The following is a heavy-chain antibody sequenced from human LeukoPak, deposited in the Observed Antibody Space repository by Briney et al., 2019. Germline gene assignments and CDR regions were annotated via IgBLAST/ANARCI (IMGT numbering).Heavy chain of an antibody. V-gene: IGHV3-21*01. D-gene: IGHD3-10*01. CDR1: GLPFSSYS. Sequence: GSLSLSCAASGLPFSSYSMNWVRPAPGKGLEWVSSITSSSRYMYYADSVKGRFTISRDNAKNSLYLQMSSLRAEDTAMYYCARDPSYRGFDVFDIWGQGTMVTVSS. CDR2: ITSSSRYM. CDR3: ARDPSYRGFDVFDI. J-gene: IGHJ3*02.